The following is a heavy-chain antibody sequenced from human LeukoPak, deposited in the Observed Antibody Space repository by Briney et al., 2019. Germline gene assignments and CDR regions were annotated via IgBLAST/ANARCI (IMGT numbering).Heavy chain of an antibody. CDR2: ISWNSGSI. V-gene: IGHV3-9*01. Sequence: GGSLRLSCAASGFTFDDYAMHWVRQAPGKGLEWVSGISWNSGSIGYADSVKGPFTISRDNAKNSLYLQMNSLRAEDTALYYCAKAVSMLSASYYFDYWGQGTLVTVSS. D-gene: IGHD2-8*01. CDR3: AKAVSMLSASYYFDY. J-gene: IGHJ4*02. CDR1: GFTFDDYA.